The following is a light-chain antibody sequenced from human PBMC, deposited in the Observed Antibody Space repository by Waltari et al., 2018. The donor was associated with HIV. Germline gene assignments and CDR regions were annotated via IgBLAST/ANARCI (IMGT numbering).Light chain of an antibody. V-gene: IGLV2-23*02. CDR1: DIAIGNYNL. J-gene: IGLJ3*02. CDR2: DVS. Sequence: QSALTQPASVSGNPGQSVTITCTGTDIAIGNYNLVPWFQQHPGKAPKLLIYDVSKRPSGVSSRFSGSKSGYFASLTISGLLTEDESSYYCLTYVSKTSTWQFGGGTYLTV. CDR3: LTYVSKTSTWQ.